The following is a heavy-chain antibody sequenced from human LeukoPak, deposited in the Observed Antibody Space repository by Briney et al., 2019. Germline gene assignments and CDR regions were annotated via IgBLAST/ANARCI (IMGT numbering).Heavy chain of an antibody. CDR2: ISSSGSTI. V-gene: IGHV3-11*01. CDR1: GFTFSDYY. Sequence: GGSLRLSCAASGFTFSDYYMSWIRQAPGKGLGWVSYISSSGSTIYYADSVKGRFTISRDNAKNSLYLQMNSPRAEDTAVYYCARSDNWNIWSYFDYWGQGTLVTVSS. CDR3: ARSDNWNIWSYFDY. J-gene: IGHJ4*02. D-gene: IGHD1-20*01.